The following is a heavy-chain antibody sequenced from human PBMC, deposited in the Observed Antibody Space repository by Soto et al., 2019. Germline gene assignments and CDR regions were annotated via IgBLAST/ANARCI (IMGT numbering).Heavy chain of an antibody. D-gene: IGHD6-13*01. CDR3: ARRVAAAPRYSFYI. J-gene: IGHJ3*02. Sequence: LSLTCNVSDGSFSTYYWTWIRQTPGKGLEWIGYIYYSGSTNYNPSLKSRVTISLETAKTQFSLNLDSVTSAGTAVFFCARRVAAAPRYSFYIWGQGTMVTVTS. CDR1: DGSFSTYY. V-gene: IGHV4-59*01. CDR2: IYYSGST.